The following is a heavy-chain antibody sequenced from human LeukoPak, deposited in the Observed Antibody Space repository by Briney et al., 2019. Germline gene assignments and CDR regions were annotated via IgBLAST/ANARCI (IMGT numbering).Heavy chain of an antibody. D-gene: IGHD2-2*01. CDR2: IIPIFGTA. J-gene: IGHJ4*02. Sequence: SVKVSCKASGCTFSSYAICWVRQAPGQGLEWMGGIIPIFGTANYAQKFEGRVTITADESTSTAYMELSSLRSEDTAVYYCASPRYCSSTSCDYYFDYWGQGTLVTVSS. CDR1: GCTFSSYA. CDR3: ASPRYCSSTSCDYYFDY. V-gene: IGHV1-69*13.